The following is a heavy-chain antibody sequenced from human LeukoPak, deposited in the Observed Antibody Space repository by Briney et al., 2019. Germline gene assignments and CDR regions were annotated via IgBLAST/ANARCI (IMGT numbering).Heavy chain of an antibody. D-gene: IGHD3-22*01. CDR1: GFTFGSYA. V-gene: IGHV3-23*01. CDR3: AKSGRPFDGSGYYWFDR. CDR2: MSATINT. Sequence: GGSLRLSCAASGFTFGSYAMSWVRQAPEKGLEWVSSMSATINTHYADSVKGRFTISSDNSKNTLNLQMNSLRPEDTAVYYCAKSGRPFDGSGYYWFDRWGQGTLVTVSS. J-gene: IGHJ5*02.